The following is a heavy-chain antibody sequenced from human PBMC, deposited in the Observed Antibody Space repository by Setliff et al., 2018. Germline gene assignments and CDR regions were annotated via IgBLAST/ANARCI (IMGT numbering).Heavy chain of an antibody. CDR3: ARTPFWQNWFDP. CDR1: GGSISSHY. J-gene: IGHJ5*02. V-gene: IGHV4-59*11. Sequence: TLSLTCTVSGGSISSHYWSWIRQPPGKGLEWIGSIYYSGSTNYNPSLKSRVTISVDTSKNQFSLKLSSVTAADTAVYYCARTPFWQNWFDPWGQGTLVTVSS. CDR2: IYYSGST.